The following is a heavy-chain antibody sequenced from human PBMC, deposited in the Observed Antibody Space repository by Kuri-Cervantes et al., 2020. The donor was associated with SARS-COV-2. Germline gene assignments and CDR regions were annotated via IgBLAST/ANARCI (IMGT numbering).Heavy chain of an antibody. J-gene: IGHJ4*02. CDR1: GFTFSAYA. CDR3: AKARPSGGY. Sequence: GGSLRLSCAASGFTFSAYAMSWVRQAPGRWLEWVSGISDSGINTYYPESVRGRFTIPRDNSKNMLYLQMHSLRVEDTAVYYCAKARPSGGYWGQGTLVTVSS. V-gene: IGHV3-23*01. CDR2: ISDSGINT. D-gene: IGHD4-23*01.